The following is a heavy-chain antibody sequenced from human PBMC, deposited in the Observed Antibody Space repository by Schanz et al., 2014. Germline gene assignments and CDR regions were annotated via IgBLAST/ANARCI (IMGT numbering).Heavy chain of an antibody. D-gene: IGHD2-2*02. J-gene: IGHJ6*03. Sequence: QVQLVQSGAEVKKPGASVKVSCKASGYTFTSYSIHWVRQAPGQGLEWVGWINVGNGNMKYSQKFQGRVTITRDTSASTAYMELTSLRSEDTAVYYCAGTYCSSTSCYTGYYYMDVWGKGTTGTVSS. CDR3: AGTYCSSTSCYTGYYYMDV. CDR2: INVGNGNM. V-gene: IGHV1-3*01. CDR1: GYTFTSYS.